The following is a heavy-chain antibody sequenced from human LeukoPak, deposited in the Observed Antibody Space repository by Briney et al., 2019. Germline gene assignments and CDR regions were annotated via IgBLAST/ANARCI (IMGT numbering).Heavy chain of an antibody. V-gene: IGHV3-11*04. Sequence: GGSLRLSCAASGFTFSDYYMSWTRQVPGKGLEWVSYISSSGSTIYYADSVKGRFTISRDNAKNSLYLQMNSLRAEDTAVYYCARTCRDGYNPGGYYYYMDVWGKGTTVTVSS. CDR3: ARTCRDGYNPGGYYYYMDV. CDR1: GFTFSDYY. CDR2: ISSSGSTI. D-gene: IGHD5-24*01. J-gene: IGHJ6*03.